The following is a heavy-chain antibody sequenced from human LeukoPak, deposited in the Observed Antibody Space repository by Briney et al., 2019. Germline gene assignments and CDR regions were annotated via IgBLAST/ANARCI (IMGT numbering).Heavy chain of an antibody. V-gene: IGHV4-59*01. CDR2: IYYSGST. D-gene: IGHD3-3*01. CDR3: ARSLWRDDAFDI. Sequence: SETLSLTCTVSGGSISSYYWSWIRQPPGKGLEWIGYIYYSGSTNYNPSLKSRVTISVDTSKDQFSLKLSSVTAADTAVYYCARSLWRDDAFDIWGQGTMVTVSS. CDR1: GGSISSYY. J-gene: IGHJ3*02.